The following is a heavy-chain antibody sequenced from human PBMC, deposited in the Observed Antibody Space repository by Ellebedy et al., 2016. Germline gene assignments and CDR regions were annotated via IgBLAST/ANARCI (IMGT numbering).Heavy chain of an antibody. CDR1: GGTFSSYA. J-gene: IGHJ4*02. D-gene: IGHD6-13*01. Sequence: ASVKVSCKASGGTFSSYAISWVRQAPGQGLEWMGGIIPIFGTANYAQKFQGRVTITADESTSTAYMELSSLRSEDTAVYYCARTISSSWYEYFDFWGQGTPVTVSS. CDR3: ARTISSSWYEYFDF. CDR2: IIPIFGTA. V-gene: IGHV1-69*13.